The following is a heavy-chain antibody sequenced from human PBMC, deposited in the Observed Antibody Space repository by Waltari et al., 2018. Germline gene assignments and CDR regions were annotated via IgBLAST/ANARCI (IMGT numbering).Heavy chain of an antibody. J-gene: IGHJ4*02. CDR3: ARASTNYYDSSGYYWDIHYFDY. V-gene: IGHV4-34*01. D-gene: IGHD3-22*01. CDR2: INHSGST. Sequence: QVQLQQWGAGLLKPSETLSLTCAVYGGSFSGYYWSWIRQPPGKGLEWIGEINHSGSTNYNPALKRRVTISVDTSKNQFSLKLSSVTAADTAVYYCARASTNYYDSSGYYWDIHYFDYWGQGTLVTVSS. CDR1: GGSFSGYY.